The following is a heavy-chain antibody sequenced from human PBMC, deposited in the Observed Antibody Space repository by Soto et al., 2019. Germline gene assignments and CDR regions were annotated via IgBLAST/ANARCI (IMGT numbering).Heavy chain of an antibody. Sequence: QVQLVQSGTEVKKPGSSVKVSCKASGYTFTSYGISWVRQAPGQGLEWMGWISAYNGNTNYSQKLHGRVTMTTDTSTSTAYMERRSLRSDDTAVYYCARDGWVIAAAGTAFDYWGQGTLVTVSS. CDR3: ARDGWVIAAAGTAFDY. CDR1: GYTFTSYG. D-gene: IGHD6-13*01. CDR2: ISAYNGNT. J-gene: IGHJ4*02. V-gene: IGHV1-18*04.